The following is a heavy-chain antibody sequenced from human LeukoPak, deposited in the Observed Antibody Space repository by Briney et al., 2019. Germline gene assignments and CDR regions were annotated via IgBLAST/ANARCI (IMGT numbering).Heavy chain of an antibody. J-gene: IGHJ6*02. CDR1: GFTFSSYA. Sequence: GSLRLSCAASGFTFSSYAMHWVRQAPGKGLEWVAVISYDGSNKYYADSVKGRFTISRDNSKNTQYLQMNSLRAEDTAVYYCARAKRYCSGGSCYFGYCLDVWGQGTTVTVSS. D-gene: IGHD2-15*01. CDR2: ISYDGSNK. V-gene: IGHV3-30*04. CDR3: ARAKRYCSGGSCYFGYCLDV.